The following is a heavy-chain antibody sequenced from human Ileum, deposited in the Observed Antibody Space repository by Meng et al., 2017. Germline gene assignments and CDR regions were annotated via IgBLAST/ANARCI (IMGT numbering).Heavy chain of an antibody. Sequence: QVQLPESGPGLFRHSQTLSLICTVSGVSVTTSHYQWGWIRQPPGKGLEWIGYASTNYNPSLKSRLTISLATYKNQVSLKLTSVTAADTDVYYCARDHWGSLDYWGQGILVTVSS. D-gene: IGHD7-27*01. J-gene: IGHJ4*02. CDR2: AST. CDR1: GVSVTTSHYQ. CDR3: ARDHWGSLDY. V-gene: IGHV4-61*01.